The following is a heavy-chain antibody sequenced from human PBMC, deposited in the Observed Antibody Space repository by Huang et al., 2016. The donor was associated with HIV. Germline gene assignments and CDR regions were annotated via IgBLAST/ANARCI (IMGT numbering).Heavy chain of an antibody. J-gene: IGHJ5*01. V-gene: IGHV1-46*03. D-gene: IGHD6-13*01. CDR1: GFSILIYY. CDR2: VNPSGGGA. CDR3: AREGITPSGTEVSGFDF. Sequence: QVQLVQSVAEVKKPGASVTISCKASGFSILIYYIHWVRQAPGQGLGGMGIVNPSGGGADYAQKFKGRVTMSRDTSTRTLYMELSSLRSEDTAVYYCAREGITPSGTEVSGFDFWGQGTPVSVSS.